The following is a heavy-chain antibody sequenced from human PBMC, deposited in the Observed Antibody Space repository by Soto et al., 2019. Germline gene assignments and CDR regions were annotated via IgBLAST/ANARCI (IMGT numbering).Heavy chain of an antibody. V-gene: IGHV1-18*04. Sequence: ASVKVSCKASGYTFTSYGISWVRQAPGQGLEWMGWISGYNGDTNYAQKLQGRVTMTTDTSTNTAYMELRSLRSDDTAVYYCARAPQTVAGAGIWYWGQGTLVTVS. J-gene: IGHJ4*02. D-gene: IGHD6-13*01. CDR2: ISGYNGDT. CDR1: GYTFTSYG. CDR3: ARAPQTVAGAGIWY.